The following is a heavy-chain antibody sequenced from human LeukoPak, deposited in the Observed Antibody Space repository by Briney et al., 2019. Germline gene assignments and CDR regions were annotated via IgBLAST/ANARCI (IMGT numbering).Heavy chain of an antibody. CDR3: ARGGMGIAAAGDFDY. J-gene: IGHJ4*02. CDR2: INHSGST. V-gene: IGHV4-39*07. D-gene: IGHD6-13*01. CDR1: GGSISSSSYY. Sequence: SETLSLTCTVSGGSISSSSYYWSWIRQPPGKGLEWIGEINHSGSTNYNPSLKSRVTISVDTSKNQFSLKLSSVTAADTAVYYCARGGMGIAAAGDFDYWGQGTLVTVSS.